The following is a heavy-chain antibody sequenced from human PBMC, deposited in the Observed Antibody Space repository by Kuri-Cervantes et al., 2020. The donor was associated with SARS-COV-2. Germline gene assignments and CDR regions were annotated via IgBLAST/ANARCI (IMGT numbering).Heavy chain of an antibody. CDR3: ARSWRGNYYAMDV. CDR1: GFTFGDYA. CDR2: IKIKTFGETR. Sequence: QTLSLTCASSGFTFGDYAMSWFRQAPGKGLEWVGFIKIKTFGETREYAASVKGRFTISRDDSKNIAYLQMNSLKSDDTGMYFCARSWRGNYYAMDVWGQGTTVTVSS. V-gene: IGHV3-49*03. D-gene: IGHD3-3*01. J-gene: IGHJ6*02.